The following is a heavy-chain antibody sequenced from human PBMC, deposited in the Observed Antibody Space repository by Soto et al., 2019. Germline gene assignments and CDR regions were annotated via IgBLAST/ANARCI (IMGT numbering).Heavy chain of an antibody. Sequence: GASVKVSCKASGGTFSSYAISWVRQAPGQGLEWMGGIIPIFGTANYAQKFQGRVTITADESTSTAYMELSSLRSEDTAVYYCARDYYYGSGSYSYYYYGMDVWGKGTTVTVSS. CDR3: ARDYYYGSGSYSYYYYGMDV. CDR1: GGTFSSYA. J-gene: IGHJ6*04. D-gene: IGHD3-10*01. V-gene: IGHV1-69*13. CDR2: IIPIFGTA.